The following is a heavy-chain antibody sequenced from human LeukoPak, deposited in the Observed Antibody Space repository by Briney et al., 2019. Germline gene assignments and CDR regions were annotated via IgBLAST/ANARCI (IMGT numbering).Heavy chain of an antibody. Sequence: GGSLRLSCAASGSTFGNYAMSWGRQAPGKGLEWVSAMSGSGGSTYYADSVKGRFTISRDNSKNTLYLQMNSLRVEDTAVYYCAKDRDSYGYRGWFDPWGQGTLVTVSS. J-gene: IGHJ5*02. CDR2: MSGSGGST. CDR3: AKDRDSYGYRGWFDP. V-gene: IGHV3-23*01. CDR1: GSTFGNYA. D-gene: IGHD5-18*01.